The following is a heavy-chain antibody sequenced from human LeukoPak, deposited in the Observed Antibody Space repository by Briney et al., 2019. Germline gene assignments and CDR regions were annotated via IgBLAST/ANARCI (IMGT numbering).Heavy chain of an antibody. Sequence: SETLSLTCTVSGYSISSGYYWGWIRQPPGKGLEWIGSIYHSGSTYYNPSLKSRVTISVDTSKNQFSLKLSSVTAADTAVYYCARDRKDSSGWYAYWGQGTLVTVSS. CDR3: ARDRKDSSGWYAY. CDR2: IYHSGST. D-gene: IGHD6-19*01. CDR1: GYSISSGYY. V-gene: IGHV4-38-2*02. J-gene: IGHJ4*02.